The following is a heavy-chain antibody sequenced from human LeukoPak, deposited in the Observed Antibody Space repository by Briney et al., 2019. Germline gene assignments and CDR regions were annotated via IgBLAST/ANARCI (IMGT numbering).Heavy chain of an antibody. Sequence: GGSLRLSCAASGFTFMNYWMSWVRQAPGKGLEWVSGISWNSGSIGYADSVKGRFTISRDNAKNSLYLQMNSLRAEDTALYYCAKDMLLAIVVVPAALDYWGQGTLVTVSS. V-gene: IGHV3-9*01. CDR3: AKDMLLAIVVVPAALDY. D-gene: IGHD2-2*01. CDR1: GFTFMNYW. CDR2: ISWNSGSI. J-gene: IGHJ4*02.